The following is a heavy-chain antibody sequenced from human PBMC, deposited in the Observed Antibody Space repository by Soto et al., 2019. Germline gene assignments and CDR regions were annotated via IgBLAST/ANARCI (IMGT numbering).Heavy chain of an antibody. CDR1: GFTFSKYS. CDR2: ITSSSSTI. D-gene: IGHD2-8*01. Sequence: GGALRLSRAASGFTFSKYSMNWARPAPGKGLEWISYITSSSSTIYYADSVKGRFTISRDNAKNSLYLQMNSLRDEDTAMYYCARDNGMAGSFDPWGQGTLVTSPQ. CDR3: ARDNGMAGSFDP. J-gene: IGHJ5*02. V-gene: IGHV3-48*02.